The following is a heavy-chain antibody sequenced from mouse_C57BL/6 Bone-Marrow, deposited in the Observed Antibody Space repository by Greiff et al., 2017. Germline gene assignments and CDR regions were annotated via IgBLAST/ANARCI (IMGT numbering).Heavy chain of an antibody. V-gene: IGHV5-9*01. J-gene: IGHJ1*03. CDR2: ISGGGGNT. CDR1: GFTFSSYT. CDR3: GVYGSSYWYFDV. D-gene: IGHD1-1*01. Sequence: EVKLVESGGGLVKPGGSLKLSYAASGFTFSSYTMSWVRQTPEKRLEWVATISGGGGNTYYPDSVKGRFTISRDNAKNTLYLQMSSLRSEDTALYYCGVYGSSYWYFDVWGTGTTVTVSS.